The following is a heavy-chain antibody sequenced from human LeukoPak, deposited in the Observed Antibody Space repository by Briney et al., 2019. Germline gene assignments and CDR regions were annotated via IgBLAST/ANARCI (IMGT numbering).Heavy chain of an antibody. CDR3: AKAYSGYGLGYFDY. CDR2: ISWDGGSS. D-gene: IGHD5-12*01. Sequence: GGSLRLSCAASGFTFDDYTMHWVRQAPGKGLEWVSLISWDGGSSYYADSVKGRFTISRDNSKNSLYLQMNSLRTEDTALYYCAKAYSGYGLGYFDYWGQGTLVTVSS. J-gene: IGHJ4*02. V-gene: IGHV3-43*01. CDR1: GFTFDDYT.